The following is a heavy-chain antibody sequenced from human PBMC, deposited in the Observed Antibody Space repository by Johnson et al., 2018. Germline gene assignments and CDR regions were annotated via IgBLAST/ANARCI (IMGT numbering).Heavy chain of an antibody. CDR3: AIVGASRDAFDI. J-gene: IGHJ3*02. CDR2: IIPIFGTA. V-gene: IGHV1-69*01. CDR1: GGTFSNYA. Sequence: VQLVESGAEVKKPGSSVKVSCKASGGTFSNYAISWVRQAPGQGLEWMGGIIPIFGTANYAQKFQGRVTITADESTSTAYMERSSLRSEDTAVYYWAIVGASRDAFDIWGQGTMVTVSS.